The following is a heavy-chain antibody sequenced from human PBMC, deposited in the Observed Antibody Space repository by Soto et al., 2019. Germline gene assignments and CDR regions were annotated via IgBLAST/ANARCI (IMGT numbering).Heavy chain of an antibody. CDR3: ARGGWGYKFDY. J-gene: IGHJ4*02. V-gene: IGHV4-34*01. CDR2: INHSGST. Sequence: QVQLQQWGAGLLKPSETLSLTCAVYGGSFSGYYWSGIRQPPGKGLEWIGEINHSGSTNYNPSLKRRVTISVDTSKTQFSLKLSSVTAADTAVYYCARGGWGYKFDYWGQGTLVTVSS. D-gene: IGHD1-20*01. CDR1: GGSFSGYY.